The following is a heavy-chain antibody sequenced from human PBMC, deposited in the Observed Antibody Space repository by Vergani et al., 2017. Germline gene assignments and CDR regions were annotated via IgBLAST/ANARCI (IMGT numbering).Heavy chain of an antibody. Sequence: QVQLVESGGGVVQPGRSLRLSCAASGFTFSSYGMHWVRQAPGKGLEWVAVISYDGSNKYYADSVKGRFTISRDNSKNTLYLQMNSLRAEDTAVYYCAKAQWLNGYYFDYWGQGTLVIVSS. CDR1: GFTFSSYG. CDR2: ISYDGSNK. V-gene: IGHV3-30*18. CDR3: AKAQWLNGYYFDY. D-gene: IGHD6-19*01. J-gene: IGHJ4*02.